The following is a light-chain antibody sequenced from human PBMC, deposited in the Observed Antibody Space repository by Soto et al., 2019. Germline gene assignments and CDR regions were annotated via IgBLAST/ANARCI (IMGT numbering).Light chain of an antibody. CDR3: YSYTSSSTYV. J-gene: IGLJ1*01. Sequence: QSALTQPASVSGSPGQTITISCSGTGSDVGAYNYVSWYQQHPAKAPKLMIYDVSNRPSGVSDRFSGSKSGNTASLTISGLQAEHEADYYCYSYTSSSTYVFGSGTKVTVL. V-gene: IGLV2-14*01. CDR1: GSDVGAYNY. CDR2: DVS.